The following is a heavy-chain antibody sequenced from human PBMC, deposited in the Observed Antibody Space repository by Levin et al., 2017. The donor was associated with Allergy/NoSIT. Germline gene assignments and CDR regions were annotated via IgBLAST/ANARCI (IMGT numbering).Heavy chain of an antibody. D-gene: IGHD5-24*01. V-gene: IGHV4-59*01. CDR3: ARGNDAYKTGY. CDR1: GGSISSYY. CDR2: IYYSGST. Sequence: SETLSLTCTVSGGSISSYYWSWIRQPPGQGLEWIGCIYYSGSTDYNPSLASRVTISVATSKNQVSLKLSSLTAADTAVYYCARGNDAYKTGYWGQGTLVTVSS. J-gene: IGHJ4*02.